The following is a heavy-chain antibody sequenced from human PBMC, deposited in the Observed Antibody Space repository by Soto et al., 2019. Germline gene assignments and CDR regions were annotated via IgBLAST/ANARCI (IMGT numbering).Heavy chain of an antibody. CDR2: ISYDGSNK. Sequence: GGSLRLSCAASGFTFSSYAMHWVRQAPGKGLEWVAVISYDGSNKYYADSVKGRFTISRDNSKNTRYLQMNSLRAEDTAVYYCAREGAVVVAAITHGMDVWGQGTTVT. J-gene: IGHJ6*02. D-gene: IGHD2-15*01. CDR3: AREGAVVVAAITHGMDV. V-gene: IGHV3-30-3*01. CDR1: GFTFSSYA.